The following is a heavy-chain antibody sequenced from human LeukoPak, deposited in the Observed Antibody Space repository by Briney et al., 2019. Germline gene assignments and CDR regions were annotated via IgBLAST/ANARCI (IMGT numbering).Heavy chain of an antibody. Sequence: SETLSLTCTVSGGSISSSSYYWGWIRQPPGKGLEWIGSIYYSGSTYYNPSLKSRVTISVDTSKNQFSLELSSVTAADTAVYYCASLIYDFWSGYYLDYWGQGTLVTVSS. D-gene: IGHD3-3*01. CDR2: IYYSGST. CDR3: ASLIYDFWSGYYLDY. J-gene: IGHJ4*02. CDR1: GGSISSSSYY. V-gene: IGHV4-39*01.